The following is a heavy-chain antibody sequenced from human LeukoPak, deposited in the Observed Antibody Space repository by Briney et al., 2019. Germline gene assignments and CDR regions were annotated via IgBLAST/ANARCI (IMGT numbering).Heavy chain of an antibody. J-gene: IGHJ6*04. CDR3: AELGITMIGGV. Sequence: GWSVTLSRAASGFTLRDYYLSWIRQAPGKGLEGVSYISSSGSTIYYPHSVQGRFTISRDNAKNSLYLQMNSLRVEDTAVYYCAELGITMIGGVSGKGTTVSTSS. D-gene: IGHD3-10*02. CDR2: ISSSGSTI. V-gene: IGHV3-11*04. CDR1: GFTLRDYY.